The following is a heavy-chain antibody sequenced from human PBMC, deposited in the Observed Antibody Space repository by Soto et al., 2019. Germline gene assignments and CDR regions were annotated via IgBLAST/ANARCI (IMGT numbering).Heavy chain of an antibody. CDR1: GFTFSSYG. J-gene: IGHJ4*02. Sequence: QVQLVESGGGVVQPGRSLRLSCAASGFTFSSYGMHWVRQAPGKGLEWVAVISYDGSNKYYADSVKGRFTISRDNSKNTLYLQMNSLRAEDTAVYYCVRIVVVTYYFDYWGQGTLVTVSS. CDR3: VRIVVVTYYFDY. D-gene: IGHD2-21*02. CDR2: ISYDGSNK. V-gene: IGHV3-30*03.